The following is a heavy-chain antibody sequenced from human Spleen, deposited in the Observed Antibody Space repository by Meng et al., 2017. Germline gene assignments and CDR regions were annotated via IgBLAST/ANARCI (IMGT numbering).Heavy chain of an antibody. CDR3: ASQGYDPGTVDY. CDR2: IYSGGST. J-gene: IGHJ4*02. Sequence: GESLKISCAASGFTVSSNYMSWVRQAPGKGLEWVSVIYSGGSTYYADSVKGRFTISRDNSKNTLYLQMNSLRAEDTAVYYCASQGYDPGTVDYWGQGTLVTVSS. V-gene: IGHV3-53*01. CDR1: GFTVSSNY. D-gene: IGHD3-22*01.